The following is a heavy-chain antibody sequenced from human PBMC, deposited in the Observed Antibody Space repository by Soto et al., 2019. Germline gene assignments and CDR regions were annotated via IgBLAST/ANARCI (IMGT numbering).Heavy chain of an antibody. CDR1: GFTFSSYA. CDR3: AKGPSGQLAYCFDS. V-gene: IGHV3-23*01. CDR2: ISGSGGST. Sequence: PGGSLRLSCAASGFTFSSYAMSWVRQAPWKGLEWVSAISGSGGSTYNADSVKGRFTISRDNSKNTLYLQMNSLRAEDTAVYYCAKGPSGQLAYCFDSWGQGTLVTVSS. D-gene: IGHD6-13*01. J-gene: IGHJ4*02.